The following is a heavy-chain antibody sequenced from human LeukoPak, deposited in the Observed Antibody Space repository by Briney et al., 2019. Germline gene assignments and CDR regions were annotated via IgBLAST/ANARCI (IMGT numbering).Heavy chain of an antibody. CDR1: GGSFSGYY. CDR3: AGRYSSSRYPYYGMDV. J-gene: IGHJ6*02. Sequence: PSETLSLTCAVYGGSFSGYYWSWIRQPPGKGLEWIGEINHSGSTNYNPSLKSRVTISVDTSKNQFSLKLSSVTAADTAVYYCAGRYSSSRYPYYGMDVWGQGTTVTVSS. V-gene: IGHV4-34*01. D-gene: IGHD6-13*01. CDR2: INHSGST.